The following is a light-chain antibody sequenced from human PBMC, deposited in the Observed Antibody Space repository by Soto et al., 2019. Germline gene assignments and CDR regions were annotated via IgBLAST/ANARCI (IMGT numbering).Light chain of an antibody. V-gene: IGKV3-20*01. CDR3: QQYRSIPLT. CDR1: QGVTSTY. CDR2: GVS. J-gene: IGKJ4*01. Sequence: ETVLTQSPGTLSLSPGERATLSCRASQGVTSTYLAWYQHKPGQAPRLLISGVSRRATGIPDRFSGSESGTDFTLTISRLEPEDFAVYYCQQYRSIPLTFGGGTMVDIK.